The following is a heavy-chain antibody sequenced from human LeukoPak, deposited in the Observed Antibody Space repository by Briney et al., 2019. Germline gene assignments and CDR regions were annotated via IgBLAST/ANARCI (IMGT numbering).Heavy chain of an antibody. J-gene: IGHJ6*03. D-gene: IGHD3-10*01. CDR3: ARDAGFMVRGSRRGYDDYYYYMDV. V-gene: IGHV4-4*07. CDR2: IYTSGST. CDR1: GASISSYY. Sequence: PSETLSLTCTVSGASISSYYWSWIRQPAGKGLEWIGRIYTSGSTNYNPSLKSRVTISVDTSKNQFSLKLSSVTAADTAVYYCARDAGFMVRGSRRGYDDYYYYMDVWGKGTTVTISS.